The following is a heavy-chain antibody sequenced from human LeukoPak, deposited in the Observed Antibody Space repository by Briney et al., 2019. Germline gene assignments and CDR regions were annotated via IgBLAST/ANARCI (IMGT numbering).Heavy chain of an antibody. Sequence: GGSLRPSCAASGFTFSKDDFHWVRQAPGKGLEWVAAIGVTGDTYYVDSVKGRFTISRDSAKNSLYLQMNSLRAEDTAVYYCARGAWEYYYDSSGYPLFDYWGQGTLVTVSS. V-gene: IGHV3-13*01. CDR1: GFTFSKDD. J-gene: IGHJ4*02. CDR2: IGVTGDT. CDR3: ARGAWEYYYDSSGYPLFDY. D-gene: IGHD3-22*01.